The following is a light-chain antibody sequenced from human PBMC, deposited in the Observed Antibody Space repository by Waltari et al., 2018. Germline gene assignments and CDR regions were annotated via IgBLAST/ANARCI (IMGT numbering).Light chain of an antibody. CDR1: QTINNNF. Sequence: IVFTQSPDPLSFSPGQRATLPCRASQTINNNFLVWYQQKPGQAPRLIIHGASNWATGFPDRFSGSGSGTDFTLTISSLKPEDSAVYYCQQYDGSVLTFGGGTKVEI. V-gene: IGKV3-20*01. CDR3: QQYDGSVLT. CDR2: GAS. J-gene: IGKJ4*01.